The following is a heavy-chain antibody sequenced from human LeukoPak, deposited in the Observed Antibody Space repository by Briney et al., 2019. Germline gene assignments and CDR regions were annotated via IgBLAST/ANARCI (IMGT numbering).Heavy chain of an antibody. CDR2: ISSSSTYI. J-gene: IGHJ4*02. Sequence: PGGSLRLSCAASGFTFSSSAMSWVRQAPGKGLEWVSSISSSSTYIDYADSVKGRFTISRDNAKNSLYLQMNSLRAEDTAVYYCASTYCSSTSCPSNYWGQGTLVTVSS. CDR3: ASTYCSSTSCPSNY. CDR1: GFTFSSSA. D-gene: IGHD2-2*01. V-gene: IGHV3-21*01.